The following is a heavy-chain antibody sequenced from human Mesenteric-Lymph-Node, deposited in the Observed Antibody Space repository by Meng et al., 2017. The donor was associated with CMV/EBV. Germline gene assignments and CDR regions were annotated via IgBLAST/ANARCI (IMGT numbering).Heavy chain of an antibody. CDR1: GASISNNKW. V-gene: IGHV4-4*02. D-gene: IGHD7-27*01. Sequence: TCGVSGASISNNKWWSWVRQSPGKGLEWIGEAHHSGSANYNPSLKSRVTISVDTSKNQFSLNLDSVTVADTAVYYCAKTGDSGGDDYWGQGTLVTVSS. J-gene: IGHJ4*02. CDR3: AKTGDSGGDDY. CDR2: AHHSGSA.